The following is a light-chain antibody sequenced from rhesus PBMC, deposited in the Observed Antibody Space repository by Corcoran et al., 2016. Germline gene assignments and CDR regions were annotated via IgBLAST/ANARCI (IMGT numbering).Light chain of an antibody. CDR1: QSISSW. CDR2: KKS. J-gene: IGKJ3*01. Sequence: DIQMTQSPSSLSASVGDTVTITCRASQSISSWLDWYQQKPGKAPKLLNYKKSSLQSGVPSRFSGSGSGTKFTLTISSLQPEDFATYYCLQYSSSPPTFGPGTKLDIK. V-gene: IGKV1-22*01. CDR3: LQYSSSPPT.